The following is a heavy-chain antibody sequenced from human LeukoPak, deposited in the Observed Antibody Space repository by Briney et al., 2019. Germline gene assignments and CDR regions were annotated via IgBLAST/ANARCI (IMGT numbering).Heavy chain of an antibody. CDR2: INHSGST. CDR3: ARDETEYYYGSGSYYPHYFDY. J-gene: IGHJ4*02. Sequence: PSETLSLTCAVYGGSFSGYYWSWIRQPPGKGLEWIGEINHSGSTNYNPSLKSRVTISVDTSKNQFSLKLSSVTAADTAVYYCARDETEYYYGSGSYYPHYFDYWGQGTLVTVSS. V-gene: IGHV4-34*01. D-gene: IGHD3-10*01. CDR1: GGSFSGYY.